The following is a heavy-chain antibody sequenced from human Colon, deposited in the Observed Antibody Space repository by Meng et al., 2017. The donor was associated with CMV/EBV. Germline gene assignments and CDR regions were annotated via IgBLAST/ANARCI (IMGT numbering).Heavy chain of an antibody. CDR3: SRGGGFGY. Sequence: GSLRLSCEAIGTSLSGYYWTWIRQSPGTGLEWIGDINHIGRTNYHPSLKGRVTISVDTSKNRFSLTLASVTAADSAVYYCSRGGGFGYWGQGTQVTVSS. CDR1: GTSLSGYY. D-gene: IGHD3-10*01. V-gene: IGHV4-34*01. CDR2: INHIGRT. J-gene: IGHJ4*02.